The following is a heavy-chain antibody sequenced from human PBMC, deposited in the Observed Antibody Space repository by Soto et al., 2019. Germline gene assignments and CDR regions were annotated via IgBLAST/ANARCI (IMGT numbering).Heavy chain of an antibody. V-gene: IGHV4-4*02. CDR2: IYHSGST. J-gene: IGHJ6*02. CDR1: GGSISSSNW. Sequence: QVQLQESGPGLVKPSGTLSLTCAVSGGSISSSNWWSWVRQPPGKGLEWIGEIYHSGSTNYNPSPRSQVPVSVDKAKNQFALKLSSRTAAVTAVYSCAGVVGVYYYGMDVWGHGTTVTVSS. CDR3: AGVVGVYYYGMDV. D-gene: IGHD3-22*01.